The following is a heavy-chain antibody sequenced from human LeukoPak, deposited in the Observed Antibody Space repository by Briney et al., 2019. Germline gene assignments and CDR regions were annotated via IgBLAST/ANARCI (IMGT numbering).Heavy chain of an antibody. CDR3: ARESGHSSGYDAFDV. J-gene: IGHJ3*01. D-gene: IGHD3-22*01. V-gene: IGHV4-59*01. CDR2: IYYSGGT. Sequence: SETLSLTCTVSGGSIGSYCSSWIRQPPGKGLEWIGYIYYSGGTNYNPSLKRRVTMSLDTSKNQISMRLSSVTAAETAVYYCARESGHSSGYDAFDVWGQGTKVTVSS. CDR1: GGSIGSYC.